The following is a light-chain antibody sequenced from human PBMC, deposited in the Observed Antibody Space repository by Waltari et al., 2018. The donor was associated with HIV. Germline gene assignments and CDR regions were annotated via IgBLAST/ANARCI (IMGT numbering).Light chain of an antibody. J-gene: IGLJ2*01. Sequence: QSALTQPPSAPGSPGQSVTMSCTGPSSDIGGYSYVSWSQQHPSKAPKPIMTEVTKRPSGVPDRFSGSKSGNTASLTVAGLQAEDEAHYCCSSYAPTNKFYVLFGGGTTLTVL. CDR3: SSYAPTNKFYVL. CDR2: EVT. V-gene: IGLV2-8*01. CDR1: SSDIGGYSY.